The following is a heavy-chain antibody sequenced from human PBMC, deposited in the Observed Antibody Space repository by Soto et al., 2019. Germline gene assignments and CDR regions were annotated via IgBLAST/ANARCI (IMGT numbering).Heavy chain of an antibody. J-gene: IGHJ4*02. CDR2: TYYKSKWFY. Sequence: SQTLPKTSDSSGYNVSSDTASRDCIRQSPSRGLEWLGRTYYKSKWFYNYAVSLRSRIAIKSDTSKKQFSLQLNSVTPEDTTVYFCARGDQWLLYSGQRTLVTFYS. D-gene: IGHD6-19*01. CDR1: GYNVSSDTAS. CDR3: ARGDQWLLY. V-gene: IGHV6-1*01.